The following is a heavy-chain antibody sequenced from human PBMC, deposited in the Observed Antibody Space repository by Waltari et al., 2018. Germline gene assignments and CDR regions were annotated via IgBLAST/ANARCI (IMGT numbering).Heavy chain of an antibody. V-gene: IGHV3-23*01. J-gene: IGHJ5*02. CDR2: ISGGSCYTI. D-gene: IGHD3-3*02. CDR1: GLTFSTHA. Sequence: VQLLESAGGLVQPGGSMRLSCATSGLTFSTHAMTWVRQSPGKGLDWVAIISGGSCYTIYYTDSVEGRFTISRDNSKNTVFLQMNSLRAEDTAVYYCATGGHFSWFDPWGRGTLVTVSS. CDR3: ATGGHFSWFDP.